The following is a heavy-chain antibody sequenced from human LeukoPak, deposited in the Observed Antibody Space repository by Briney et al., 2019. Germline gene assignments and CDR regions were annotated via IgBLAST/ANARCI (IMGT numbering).Heavy chain of an antibody. CDR3: ARDLCSGGSCYPGWLDP. V-gene: IGHV4-59*01. Sequence: SETLSLTCTVPGDSISSYYWSWIRQPPGKGLEWIGYIYYSGSTIYNPSLNSRVTISVDTSKNQFSLKLSSVTPADTAVYYCARDLCSGGSCYPGWLDPWGQGTLVTVSS. CDR1: GDSISSYY. J-gene: IGHJ5*02. D-gene: IGHD2-15*01. CDR2: IYYSGST.